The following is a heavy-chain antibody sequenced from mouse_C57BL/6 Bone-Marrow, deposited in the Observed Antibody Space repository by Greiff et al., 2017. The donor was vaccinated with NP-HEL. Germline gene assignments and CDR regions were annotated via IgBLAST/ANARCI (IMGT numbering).Heavy chain of an antibody. D-gene: IGHD2-3*01. CDR3: AKRGPIYDGYFWYFDV. V-gene: IGHV2-5*01. CDR2: IWRGGST. Sequence: VQGVESGPGLVQPSQSLSITCTVSGFSLTSYGVHWVRQSPGKGLEWLGVIWRGGSTDYNAAFMSRLSITKDNSKSQVFFKMNSLQADDTAIYYCAKRGPIYDGYFWYFDVWGTGTTVTVSS. J-gene: IGHJ1*03. CDR1: GFSLTSYG.